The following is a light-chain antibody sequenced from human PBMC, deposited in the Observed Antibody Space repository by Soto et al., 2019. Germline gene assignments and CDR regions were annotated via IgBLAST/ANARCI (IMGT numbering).Light chain of an antibody. CDR1: QGISSY. J-gene: IGKJ2*01. V-gene: IGKV1-8*01. Sequence: AIRMTQSPSSFSASTGDRVTITCRASQGISSYLAWYQQKPGKAPKLLIYAAATLQRGAPSRFSASGSGTDFTLTISRLQSEDFATYYCQQYLSYPYTFGRRTKLEI. CDR3: QQYLSYPYT. CDR2: AAA.